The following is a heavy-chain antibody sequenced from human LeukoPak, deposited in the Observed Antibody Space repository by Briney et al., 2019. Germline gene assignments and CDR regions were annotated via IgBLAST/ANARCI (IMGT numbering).Heavy chain of an antibody. Sequence: PGGSLRLSCAASGFTFSDHYMDWVRQAPGKGLEWVGRTRNKANSYTTEYAASVKGRFTISRDDSKNSLYLQMNSLKTEDTAVYYCARTTYDILTGSPWGQGTLVTVSS. CDR2: TRNKANSYTT. V-gene: IGHV3-72*01. CDR3: ARTTYDILTGSP. J-gene: IGHJ5*02. CDR1: GFTFSDHY. D-gene: IGHD3-9*01.